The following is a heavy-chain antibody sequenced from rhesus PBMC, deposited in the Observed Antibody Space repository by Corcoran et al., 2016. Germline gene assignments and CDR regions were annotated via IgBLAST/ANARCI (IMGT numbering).Heavy chain of an antibody. CDR1: GFTFGDYG. J-gene: IGHJ4*01. Sequence: EVQLVESGGGLVQPGGSLRLSCAASGFTFGDYGMHWVRQAPGKGLEWVSSISHTGKTVYYADYVKGRFTGSRDTAKNSLSLQMSSLRSEDTAVYYCTREGISYIGYTEPNFDYWGQGVLVTVSS. CDR3: TREGISYIGYTEPNFDY. CDR2: ISHTGKTV. V-gene: IGHV3-183*02. D-gene: IGHD5-12*01.